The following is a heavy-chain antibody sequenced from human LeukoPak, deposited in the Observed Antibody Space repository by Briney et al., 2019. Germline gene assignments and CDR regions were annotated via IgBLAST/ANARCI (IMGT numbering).Heavy chain of an antibody. CDR1: GFTFSSYA. J-gene: IGHJ4*02. CDR3: ARERGLDY. Sequence: GGSLRLSCAASGFTFSSYAMHWVRQAPGKGLEWVAVISYDGSNKYYADYVKGRFTISRDNSKNTLYLQMNSLRAEDTAVYYCARERGLDYWGQGTLVTVSS. V-gene: IGHV3-30-3*01. CDR2: ISYDGSNK.